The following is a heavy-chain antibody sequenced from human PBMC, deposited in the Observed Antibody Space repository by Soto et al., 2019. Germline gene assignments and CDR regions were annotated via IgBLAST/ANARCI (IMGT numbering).Heavy chain of an antibody. Sequence: GGSLRLSCAASGFTFSSYAMGWVRQAPGKGLEWVSAISGSGGSTYYADSVKGRFTISRDNSKNTLYLQMNSLRAEDTAVYYCAKDRYIAAAGTPYYYYYGMDVWGQGTTVTVSS. V-gene: IGHV3-23*01. CDR1: GFTFSSYA. D-gene: IGHD6-13*01. CDR2: ISGSGGST. J-gene: IGHJ6*02. CDR3: AKDRYIAAAGTPYYYYYGMDV.